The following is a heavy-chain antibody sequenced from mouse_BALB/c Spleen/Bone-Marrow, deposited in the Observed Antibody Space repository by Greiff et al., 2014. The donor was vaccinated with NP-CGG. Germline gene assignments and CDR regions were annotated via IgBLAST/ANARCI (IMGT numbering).Heavy chain of an antibody. CDR2: IYPGNSDT. V-gene: IGHV1-5*01. CDR1: GYTFTSYW. J-gene: IGHJ2*01. Sequence: EVKLVESGTVLARPGASVKMSCKASGYTFTSYWMHWVKQRPGQGLEWIGTIYPGNSDTTYNQKFKGKAKLTAVTSTSTAYMELGSLTNEDSAVYYCTTLARNYFDYWGQGTTLTVSS. D-gene: IGHD3-1*01. CDR3: TTLARNYFDY.